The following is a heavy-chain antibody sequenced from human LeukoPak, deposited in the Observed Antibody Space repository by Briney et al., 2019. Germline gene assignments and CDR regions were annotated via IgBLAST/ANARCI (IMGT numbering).Heavy chain of an antibody. CDR2: IYYSGST. V-gene: IGHV4-59*01. Sequence: SETLSLTCTVFGGSISSYYWSWIRQPPGKGLEWIGHIYYSGSTNYNPSLKSRVTISLDRSKDQFSLKLSSVTAADTAVYYCARVNAVIGGNAFDIWGQGTMVTVSS. CDR3: ARVNAVIGGNAFDI. D-gene: IGHD3-22*01. J-gene: IGHJ3*02. CDR1: GGSISSYY.